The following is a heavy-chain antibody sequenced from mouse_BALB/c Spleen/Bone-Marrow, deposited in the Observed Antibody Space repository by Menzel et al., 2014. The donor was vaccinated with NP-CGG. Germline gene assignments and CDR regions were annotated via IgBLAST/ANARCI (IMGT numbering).Heavy chain of an antibody. CDR1: GYSFTGYY. V-gene: IGHV1S34*01. CDR2: ISCYNGAT. Sequence: LVKTGASVKISCKASGYSFTGYYMHWVKQSHGKSLEWIGYISCYNGATSYNQKFKGKATFTVDTSSSTAYTQFNSLTSEDSAVYYCATGSSYWYFDVWGAGTTVTVSS. J-gene: IGHJ1*01. CDR3: ATGSSYWYFDV. D-gene: IGHD1-1*01.